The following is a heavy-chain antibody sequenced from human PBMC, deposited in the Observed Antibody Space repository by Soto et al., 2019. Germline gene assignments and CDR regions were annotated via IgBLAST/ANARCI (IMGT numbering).Heavy chain of an antibody. CDR2: ISAYNGNT. V-gene: IGHV1-18*01. CDR3: ARDGITGKERFDP. J-gene: IGHJ5*02. Sequence: QVQLVQSGAEVKKPGASVKVSCKASGYTFINYGISWALQAPGQALEWMGWISAYNGNTNYAQKLQGRVTMTRDTSTSTADRELMSMRSDDTAVYYCARDGITGKERFDPCGQGTLVTVS. D-gene: IGHD1-20*01. CDR1: GYTFINYG.